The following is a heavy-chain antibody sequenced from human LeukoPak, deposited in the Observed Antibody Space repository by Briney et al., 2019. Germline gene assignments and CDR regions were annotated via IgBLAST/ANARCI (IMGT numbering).Heavy chain of an antibody. CDR3: ARDQKYQLLSRKSADAFDI. CDR1: GYTFTSYG. D-gene: IGHD2-2*01. V-gene: IGHV1-18*01. CDR2: ISAYNGNT. Sequence: ASVKVSCKASGYTFTSYGISWVRQAPGQGLEWMGWISAYNGNTNYAQKLQGRVTMTTDTSTSTAYMELRSLRSDDTAVYYCARDQKYQLLSRKSADAFDIWGQGTMVTVSS. J-gene: IGHJ3*02.